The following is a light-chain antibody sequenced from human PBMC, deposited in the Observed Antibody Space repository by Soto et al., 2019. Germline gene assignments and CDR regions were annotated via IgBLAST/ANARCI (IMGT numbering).Light chain of an antibody. J-gene: IGKJ1*01. CDR1: QSVSIN. Sequence: EIVMTQSPATVSVSPGERATLSCRASQSVSINLAWYQQKPGQAPRLLIYSASPTATGIPARFSGSGTGTKFTLTISGLQSGDFAVYYCQQYNNWPPGTFGPATKVEIK. CDR3: QQYNNWPPGT. CDR2: SAS. V-gene: IGKV3-15*01.